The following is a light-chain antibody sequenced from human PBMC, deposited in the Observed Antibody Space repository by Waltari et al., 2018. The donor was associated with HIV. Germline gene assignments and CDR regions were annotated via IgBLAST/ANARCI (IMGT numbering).Light chain of an antibody. CDR2: EVS. Sequence: QSALTPPPSASGSPGQSVTISCPGTSSAVGGYNHVSWYQQHPGKAPKLMIYEVSKRPSGVPNRFSGSKSGNTASLTVSGLQAEDEADYYCSSYAGSNNKVFGGGTKLTVL. CDR1: SSAVGGYNH. V-gene: IGLV2-8*01. CDR3: SSYAGSNNKV. J-gene: IGLJ3*02.